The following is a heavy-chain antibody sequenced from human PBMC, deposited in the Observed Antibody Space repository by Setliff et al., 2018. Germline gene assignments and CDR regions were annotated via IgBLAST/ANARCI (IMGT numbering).Heavy chain of an antibody. J-gene: IGHJ6*03. CDR1: GGTFSTYG. D-gene: IGHD6-6*01. V-gene: IGHV1-69*05. CDR3: AREGVDARSSTDYRYYMDV. Sequence: SVKVSCKASGGTFSTYGIGWVRQAPGQGLEWMGGTIPIFGTTNYAQKFQGRVTIITDESTNTAYMELSSLRSEDTAVYYCAREGVDARSSTDYRYYMDVWGKGTTVTVSS. CDR2: TIPIFGTT.